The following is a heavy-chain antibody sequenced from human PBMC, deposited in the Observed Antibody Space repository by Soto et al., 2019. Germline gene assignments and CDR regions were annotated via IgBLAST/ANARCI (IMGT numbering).Heavy chain of an antibody. CDR1: GFTVSSNY. D-gene: IGHD4-4*01. CDR3: ARDYSNEGPYYYYMDV. V-gene: IGHV3-66*01. CDR2: IYSGGST. Sequence: GGSLRLSCAASGFTVSSNYMSWVRQAPGKGLEWVSVIYSGGSTYYADSVKGRFTISRDNSKNTLYLQMNSLRAEDTAVYYCARDYSNEGPYYYYMDVWGKGTTVTVSS. J-gene: IGHJ6*03.